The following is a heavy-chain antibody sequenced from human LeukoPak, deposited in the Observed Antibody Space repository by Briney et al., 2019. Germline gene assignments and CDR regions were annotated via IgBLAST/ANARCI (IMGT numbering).Heavy chain of an antibody. CDR1: GFTFSSYA. CDR3: ASDPPTTVTTFGDY. CDR2: ISGSGGST. Sequence: PGGSLRLSCAASGFTFSSYAMSWVRQAPGKGLEWVSAISGSGGSTYYADSVKGRFTISRDNSKTTLYLQMNSLRAEDTAVYYCASDPPTTVTTFGDYWGQGTLVTVSS. D-gene: IGHD4-17*01. J-gene: IGHJ4*02. V-gene: IGHV3-23*01.